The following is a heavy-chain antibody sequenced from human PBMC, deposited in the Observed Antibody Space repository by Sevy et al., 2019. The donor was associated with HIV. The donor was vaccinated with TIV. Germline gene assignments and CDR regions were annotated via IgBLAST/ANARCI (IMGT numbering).Heavy chain of an antibody. CDR2: ISSSSSDI. CDR1: GFTFSSYS. CDR3: TRDRNRYGISAFDY. J-gene: IGHJ4*02. D-gene: IGHD6-13*01. V-gene: IGHV3-21*01. Sequence: GGSLRLSCAASGFTFSSYSMNWVRQAPEKGLEWVSSISSSSSDIYYADSVKGRFTISRDNAKNSLYLQMNSLRAEDTAVYYCTRDRNRYGISAFDYWGQGTLVTVSS.